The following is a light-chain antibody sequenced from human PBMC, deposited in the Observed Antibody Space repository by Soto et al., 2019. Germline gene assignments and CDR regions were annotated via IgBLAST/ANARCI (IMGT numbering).Light chain of an antibody. Sequence: AIQLTQSPSSLSASVGDRVTITCRASQGISSALAWFQQRPGKPPKLLIYDASSLESGVPSRFGGSGSGTDFTLTISSLQPEDFATYYGQQFNTYPLTFGQGTKVEIK. CDR1: QGISSA. CDR3: QQFNTYPLT. CDR2: DAS. V-gene: IGKV1-13*02. J-gene: IGKJ1*01.